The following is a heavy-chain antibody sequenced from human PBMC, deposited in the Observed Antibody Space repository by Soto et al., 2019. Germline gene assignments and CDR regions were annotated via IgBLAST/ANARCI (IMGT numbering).Heavy chain of an antibody. V-gene: IGHV4-4*02. CDR3: ASVSLGYCSGGSCYAAVNWFDR. CDR1: GGSISSSNW. Sequence: QVQLQESGPGLVKPSGTLSLTCAVSGGSISSSNWWSWVRQPPGKGLEWIGEIYHSGSTNDNPSLKXXXPVSVPKFKHXXSXKXXSVTDSDTAVYYCASVSLGYCSGGSCYAAVNWFDRWGQGSLVTVSS. CDR2: IYHSGST. D-gene: IGHD2-15*01. J-gene: IGHJ5*02.